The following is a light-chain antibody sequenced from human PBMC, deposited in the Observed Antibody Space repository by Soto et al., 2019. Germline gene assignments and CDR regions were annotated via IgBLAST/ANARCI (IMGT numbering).Light chain of an antibody. V-gene: IGKV3-15*01. CDR1: QSVSNN. CDR3: QQRSNWPSIT. J-gene: IGKJ5*01. CDR2: GAS. Sequence: EIWMTQSPATLSVSPGETATLSCRASQSVSNNVAWYQQKPGQAPRLLILGASTRATGIPARFSGSGSGTEFTLTINSLETEDFAVYYCQQRSNWPSITFGQGTRLEIK.